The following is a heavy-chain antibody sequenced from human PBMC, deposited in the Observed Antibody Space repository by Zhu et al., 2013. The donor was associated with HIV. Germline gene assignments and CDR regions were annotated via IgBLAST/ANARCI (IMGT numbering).Heavy chain of an antibody. D-gene: IGHD1-26*01. CDR1: GYTFTSYR. Sequence: QVQLVQSGAEVKEPGASVKVSCKASGYTFTSYRISWVRQAPGQGLEWMGWISAHNGNTNSAQKFQDRVSMTTDTSTSTAYMELRSLRSDDTAVYYCARYSLTYEWGQGTLVTVSS. CDR3: ARYSLTYE. J-gene: IGHJ4*02. V-gene: IGHV1-18*01. CDR2: ISAHNGNT.